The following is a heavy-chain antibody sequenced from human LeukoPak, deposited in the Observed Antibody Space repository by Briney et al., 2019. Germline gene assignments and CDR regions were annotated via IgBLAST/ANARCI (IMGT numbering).Heavy chain of an antibody. CDR3: VRAYSGYDLGHY. V-gene: IGHV4-59*01. D-gene: IGHD5-12*01. J-gene: IGHJ4*02. CDR2: INDSGST. CDR1: GGSISSYY. Sequence: SETLSLTCTVSGGSISSYYWSWIRQPPGKGLEWIGYINDSGSTNYNPSLKSRVTISIDTSKNQFSLKVNSVTAADTAVYFCVRAYSGYDLGHYWGQGTLVNVSS.